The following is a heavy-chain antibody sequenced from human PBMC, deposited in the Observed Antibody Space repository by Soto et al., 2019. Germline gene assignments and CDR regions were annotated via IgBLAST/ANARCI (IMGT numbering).Heavy chain of an antibody. Sequence: PGGSLRLSCAASGFTFSSYGMHWVRQAPGKGLEWVAVIWYDGSNKYYADSVKGRFTISRDNSKNTLYLQMNSLRAEDTAVYYCAKAYYYGSGSYFDLGDYFDYWGQGTLVTVSS. D-gene: IGHD3-10*01. CDR2: IWYDGSNK. CDR1: GFTFSSYG. J-gene: IGHJ4*02. CDR3: AKAYYYGSGSYFDLGDYFDY. V-gene: IGHV3-33*06.